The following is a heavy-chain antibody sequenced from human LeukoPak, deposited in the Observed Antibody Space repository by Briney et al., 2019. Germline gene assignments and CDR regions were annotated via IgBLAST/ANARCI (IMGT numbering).Heavy chain of an antibody. Sequence: PGRSLRLSCAASGFTFSSYGMHWVRQAPGKGLEWVAVIWYDGSNKYYADSVKGRFTISRDNSKNTLYLQMNSLRAKDTAVYYCARTDEGDYYDSSGYSDPGDYWGQGTLVTVSS. CDR3: ARTDEGDYYDSSGYSDPGDY. CDR1: GFTFSSYG. J-gene: IGHJ4*02. D-gene: IGHD3-22*01. CDR2: IWYDGSNK. V-gene: IGHV3-33*01.